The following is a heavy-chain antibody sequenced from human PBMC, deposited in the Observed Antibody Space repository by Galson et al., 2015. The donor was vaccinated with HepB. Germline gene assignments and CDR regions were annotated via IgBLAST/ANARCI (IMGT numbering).Heavy chain of an antibody. V-gene: IGHV3-15*07. J-gene: IGHJ3*01. CDR2: IRSQIDSGPA. CDR3: ATSPLGYCSSSTCYSAFDF. Sequence: SLRLSCAASGFTFSNAWVNWVRRAPGKGLEWVGRIRSQIDSGPADYAAPVKGRFTISRDDSKNTLYLQMNSLRTEDTAVYYCATSPLGYCSSSTCYSAFDFWGQGTMVAVSS. CDR1: GFTFSNAW. D-gene: IGHD2-2*02.